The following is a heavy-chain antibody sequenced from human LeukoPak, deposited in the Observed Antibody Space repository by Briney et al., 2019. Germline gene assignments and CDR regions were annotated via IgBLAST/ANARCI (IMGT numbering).Heavy chain of an antibody. J-gene: IGHJ4*02. CDR2: ITSSGGST. Sequence: PGGSLRLSCAASGFTFSSYAMTWVRQAPGKGLEWVSGITSSGGSTYYADSVKGRFTISRDNSKNTLYLQMNSLRAEDTAVYYCAKGSYSSSWYGYWGQGTLVTVSS. CDR1: GFTFSSYA. V-gene: IGHV3-23*01. CDR3: AKGSYSSSWYGY. D-gene: IGHD6-13*01.